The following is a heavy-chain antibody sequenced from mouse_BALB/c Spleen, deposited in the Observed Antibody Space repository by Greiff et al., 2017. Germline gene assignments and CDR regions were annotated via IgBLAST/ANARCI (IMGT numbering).Heavy chain of an antibody. CDR1: GFSLTSYD. D-gene: IGHD2-14*01. CDR2: IWTGGGT. CDR3: VRGNYRYDLYYAMDY. Sequence: VQLVESGPGLVAPSQSLSITCTVSGFSLTSYDISWIRQPPGKGLEWLGVIWTGGGTNYNSAFMSRLSISKDNSKSQVFLKMNSLQTDDTAIYYCVRGNYRYDLYYAMDYWGQGTSVTVSS. V-gene: IGHV2-9-2*01. J-gene: IGHJ4*01.